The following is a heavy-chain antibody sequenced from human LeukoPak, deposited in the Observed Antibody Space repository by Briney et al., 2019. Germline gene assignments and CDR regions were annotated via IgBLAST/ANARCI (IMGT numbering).Heavy chain of an antibody. D-gene: IGHD6-13*01. CDR3: ARTATPLMYSSSWYDWFDP. V-gene: IGHV1-69*04. CDR2: IIPILGIA. CDR1: GGTFSSYA. J-gene: IGHJ5*02. Sequence: GSSVKVSCKASGGTFSSYAISWVRQAPGQGLEWMGRIIPILGIANYAQKFQGRVTITADKSTSTAYMELSSLRSEDTAVYYCARTATPLMYSSSWYDWFDPWGQGTLVTVCS.